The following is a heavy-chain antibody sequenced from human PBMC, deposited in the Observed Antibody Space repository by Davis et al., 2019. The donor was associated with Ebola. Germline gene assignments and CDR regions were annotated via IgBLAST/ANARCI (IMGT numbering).Heavy chain of an antibody. CDR2: IYHSGST. Sequence: MPSETLSLTCAVSGGSISSGGYSWSWIRQPPGKGLEWIGYIYHSGSTNYNPSLKSRVTISVDTSKNQFSLKLSSVTAADTAVYYCARLPGYCTNGVCYTGEIDYWGQGTLVTVSS. J-gene: IGHJ4*02. CDR3: ARLPGYCTNGVCYTGEIDY. CDR1: GGSISSGGYS. V-gene: IGHV4-30-2*01. D-gene: IGHD2-8*01.